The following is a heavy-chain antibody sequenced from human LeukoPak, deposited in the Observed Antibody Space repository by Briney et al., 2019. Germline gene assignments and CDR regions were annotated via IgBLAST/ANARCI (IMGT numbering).Heavy chain of an antibody. J-gene: IGHJ4*02. CDR1: GASITSYY. CDR3: ARTLVRGDRREQDDY. V-gene: IGHV4-59*01. CDR2: VYYSGST. D-gene: IGHD3-10*01. Sequence: SQTLSLTCTVSGASITSYYWSWIRQPPGKGLEWIGYVYYSGSTNYNPSLKSRVTMSIDTSKNQFSLKLTSVTAADTAVYYCARTLVRGDRREQDDYWGQGALVTVSS.